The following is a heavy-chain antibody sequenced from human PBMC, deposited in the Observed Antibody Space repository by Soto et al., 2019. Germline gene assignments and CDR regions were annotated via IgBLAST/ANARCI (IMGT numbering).Heavy chain of an antibody. CDR1: GGTFSSYT. V-gene: IGHV1-69*02. CDR3: ARGGRIAAAGTYFDY. D-gene: IGHD6-13*01. Sequence: QVQLVQSGAEVKKPGSSVKVSCKASGGTFSSYTISWVRQAPGQGLEWMGRIIPILGIANYAQKFQGRVTITADKSTSTAYMELSSLRSEDTAMYYCARGGRIAAAGTYFDYWGQGTLVTVSS. CDR2: IIPILGIA. J-gene: IGHJ4*02.